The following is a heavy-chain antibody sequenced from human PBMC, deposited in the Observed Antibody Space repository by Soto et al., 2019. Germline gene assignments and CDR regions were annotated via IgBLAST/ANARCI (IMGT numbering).Heavy chain of an antibody. CDR2: IYSGGST. CDR3: AREGMTTVTNGDYFDY. CDR1: GFTVSSNY. J-gene: IGHJ4*02. D-gene: IGHD4-17*01. Sequence: EVQLVESGGGLVQPGGSLRLSCAASGFTVSSNYMSWFRQAPGKGREWVSVIYSGGSTYYADSVKGRFTISRDNSKNTLYLQMNSLRAEDTAVYYCAREGMTTVTNGDYFDYWGQGTLVTVSS. V-gene: IGHV3-66*01.